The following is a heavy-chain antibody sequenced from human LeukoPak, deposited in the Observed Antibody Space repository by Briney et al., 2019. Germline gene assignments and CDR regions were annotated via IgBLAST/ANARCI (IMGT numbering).Heavy chain of an antibody. CDR3: ARDLHYGSGSYSFDY. D-gene: IGHD3-10*01. V-gene: IGHV4-4*02. CDR2: IYDSGST. J-gene: IGHJ4*02. CDR1: GGSISSSNW. Sequence: SGTLSLTCAVSGGSISSSNWWSWVRQPPGKGLEWIGEIYDSGSTNYNPSLKSRVTISVDKSKNQFSLKLSSVTAADTAVYYCARDLHYGSGSYSFDYWGQGTLVTVSS.